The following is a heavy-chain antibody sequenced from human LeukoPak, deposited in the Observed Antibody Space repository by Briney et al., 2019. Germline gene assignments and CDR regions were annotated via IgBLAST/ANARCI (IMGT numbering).Heavy chain of an antibody. CDR2: ISSNGGST. V-gene: IGHV3-64*01. CDR1: GFTFSSYA. CDR3: ARDGGNSGYDYYDYYFDY. J-gene: IGHJ4*02. D-gene: IGHD5-12*01. Sequence: PGGSLRLSCAASGFTFSSYAMHWVRQAPGKGLEYVSAISSNGGSTYYANSVKGRFTICRDNSKNTLYLQMGSLRAEDMAVYYCARDGGNSGYDYYDYYFDYWGQGTLVTVSS.